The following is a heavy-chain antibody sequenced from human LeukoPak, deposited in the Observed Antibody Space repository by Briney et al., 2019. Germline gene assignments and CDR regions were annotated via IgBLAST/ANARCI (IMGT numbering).Heavy chain of an antibody. J-gene: IGHJ4*02. CDR3: ARADYGGNAGGF. CDR1: GFTFVDYA. CDR2: IRTTTYAGTT. V-gene: IGHV3-49*03. D-gene: IGHD4-23*01. Sequence: GGSLRLSCTASGFTFVDYAISWFRQAPGKGLGWVGFIRTTTYAGTTQYAASVKDRFTLSRDASRSIAYLQLNSLKTEDTAVYYCARADYGGNAGGFWGQGTLVTVSS.